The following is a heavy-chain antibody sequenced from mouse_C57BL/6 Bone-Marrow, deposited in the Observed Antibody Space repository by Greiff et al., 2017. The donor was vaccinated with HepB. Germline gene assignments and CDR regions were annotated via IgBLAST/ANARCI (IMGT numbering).Heavy chain of an antibody. CDR3: ARGGYDPYFDV. J-gene: IGHJ1*03. Sequence: VQLQQSGPGMVKPSQSLSLTCTVTGYSITSGYDWHWIRHFPGNKLEWMGYISYSGSTNYNPSLKSRISITHDTSKNHFFLKLNSVTTEDTATYYCARGGYDPYFDVWGTGTTVTVSS. CDR2: ISYSGST. V-gene: IGHV3-1*01. CDR1: GYSITSGYD. D-gene: IGHD2-2*01.